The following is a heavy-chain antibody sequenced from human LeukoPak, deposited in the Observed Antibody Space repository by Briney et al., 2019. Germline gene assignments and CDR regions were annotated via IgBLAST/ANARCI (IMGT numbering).Heavy chain of an antibody. CDR1: GGSISSGGHS. CDR2: IYHSGST. J-gene: IGHJ4*02. CDR3: ASAYDILVMLIY. V-gene: IGHV4-30-2*01. Sequence: SETLSLTCTVSGGSISSGGHSWSWIRQPPGKGLKWIGYIYHSGSTYYNPSLKSRVTISVDRSKNQFSLKLSSVTAADTAVYYCASAYDILVMLIYWGQGTLVTVSS. D-gene: IGHD3-9*01.